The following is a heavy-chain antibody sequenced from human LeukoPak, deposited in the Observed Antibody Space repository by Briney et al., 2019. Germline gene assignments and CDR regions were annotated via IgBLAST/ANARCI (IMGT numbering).Heavy chain of an antibody. D-gene: IGHD3-22*01. CDR2: IFYSGTT. CDR1: GGSISSYY. J-gene: IGHJ6*03. CDR3: ARGPSYYYDSSGYYHDYYYYYMDV. Sequence: SETLSLTCTVSGGSISSYYWSWIRQPPGKGLEWIGFIFYSGTTNYNPSLKSRVTISVDTSKNQFSLKLSSVTAADTAVYYCARGPSYYYDSSGYYHDYYYYYMDVWGKGTTVTVSS. V-gene: IGHV4-59*01.